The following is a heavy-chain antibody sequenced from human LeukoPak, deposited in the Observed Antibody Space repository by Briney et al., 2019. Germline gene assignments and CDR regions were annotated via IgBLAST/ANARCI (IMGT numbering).Heavy chain of an antibody. J-gene: IGHJ4*02. CDR2: IKQDGSQK. CDR3: AGAGLDY. CDR1: GLTFSSYW. Sequence: GGSLRLSCAASGLTFSSYWMSWVRQAPGKGLEWVANIKQDGSQKYYVDSVKGRFTISRDNAKNPLYLQMNSLSAEDTAVYYCAGAGLDYWGQGTLVTVSS. V-gene: IGHV3-7*03.